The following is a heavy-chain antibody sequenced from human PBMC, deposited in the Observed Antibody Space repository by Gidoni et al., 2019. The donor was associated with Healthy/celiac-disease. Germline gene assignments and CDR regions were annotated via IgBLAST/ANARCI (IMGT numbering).Heavy chain of an antibody. Sequence: QVQLVQSGAEVKKPGASVKVSCKASGYTFTSYGISWVRQAPGQGLEWMGWISAYNGNTNYAQKLQGRVTMTTDTSTSTAYMELRSLRSDDTAVYYCARERSYYYDHVHSLLPNNWFDPWGQGTLVTVSS. CDR2: ISAYNGNT. D-gene: IGHD3-22*01. V-gene: IGHV1-18*01. J-gene: IGHJ5*02. CDR1: GYTFTSYG. CDR3: ARERSYYYDHVHSLLPNNWFDP.